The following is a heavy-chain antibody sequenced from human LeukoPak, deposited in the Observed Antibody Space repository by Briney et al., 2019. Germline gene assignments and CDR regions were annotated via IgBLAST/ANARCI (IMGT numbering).Heavy chain of an antibody. CDR2: ISSSSSYT. J-gene: IGHJ6*02. V-gene: IGHV3-11*05. Sequence: GGSLRLSCAASGFTFSDYYMSWIRQAPGKGLEWVSYISSSSSYTNYADSVKGRFTISRDNAKNSLYLQMDSLRAEDTAVYYCARESRDGYNYNYYYGMDVWGQGTTVTVSS. D-gene: IGHD5-24*01. CDR1: GFTFSDYY. CDR3: ARESRDGYNYNYYYGMDV.